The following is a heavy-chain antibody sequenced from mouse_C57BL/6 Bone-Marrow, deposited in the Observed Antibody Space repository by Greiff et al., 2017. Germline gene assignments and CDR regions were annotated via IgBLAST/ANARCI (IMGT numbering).Heavy chain of an antibody. D-gene: IGHD2-1*01. V-gene: IGHV1-75*01. CDR3: ESRADYGNPHYFDY. J-gene: IGHJ2*01. CDR2: IFPGSGST. Sequence: VKLQQSGPELVKPGASVKLSCKASGYTFTDYCMNWVKQRPGQGLEWIGWIFPGSGSTYYNEKFKGKATLTVDKSSSTAYMLLSSLTSEDSAVYFWESRADYGNPHYFDYWGQGTTLTVSS. CDR1: GYTFTDYC.